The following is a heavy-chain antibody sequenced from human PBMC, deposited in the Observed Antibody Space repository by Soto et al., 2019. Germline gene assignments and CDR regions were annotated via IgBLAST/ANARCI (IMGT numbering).Heavy chain of an antibody. CDR1: GFSLSTSGVG. CDR3: AHISWYYDYIWGSYRQLYFDY. J-gene: IGHJ4*02. D-gene: IGHD3-16*02. V-gene: IGHV2-5*02. CDR2: IYWDDDK. Sequence: SGPTLVNPTQTLTLTCTFSGFSLSTSGVGVGWIRQPPGKALEWLALIYWDDDKRYSPSLKSRLTITKDTSKNQVVLTMTNMDPVDTATYYCAHISWYYDYIWGSYRQLYFDYWGQGTLVTVSS.